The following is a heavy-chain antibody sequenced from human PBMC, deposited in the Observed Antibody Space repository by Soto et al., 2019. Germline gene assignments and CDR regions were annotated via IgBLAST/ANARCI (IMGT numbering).Heavy chain of an antibody. Sequence: EVQLVESGGGLVQPGGSLKLSCAASGFTFSGSTIHWVRQASGKGLXWVGRIRSKANNYATAYAASVKGRFTISRDDSKNTAYLQMNSLKTEDXXXXXXXXXXEXLXXXXXCWXQGTLV. CDR1: GFTFSGST. V-gene: IGHV3-73*02. CDR2: IRSKANNYAT. CDR3: XXXXEXLXXXXXC. J-gene: IGHJ4*02. D-gene: IGHD4-4*01.